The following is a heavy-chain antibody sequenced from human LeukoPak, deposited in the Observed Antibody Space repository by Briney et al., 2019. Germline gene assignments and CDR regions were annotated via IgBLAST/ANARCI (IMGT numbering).Heavy chain of an antibody. D-gene: IGHD1-7*01. Sequence: ASVKVSCKASGYTFTNYYMHWVRQAPGQGLEWMGWISPTSGDTRNAQRFQGRVTMTRDTSISTAYMELGRLRSDDTAVYYCVRDALNWNYDYWGQGTLVAVSS. CDR2: ISPTSGDT. CDR3: VRDALNWNYDY. V-gene: IGHV1-2*02. J-gene: IGHJ4*02. CDR1: GYTFTNYY.